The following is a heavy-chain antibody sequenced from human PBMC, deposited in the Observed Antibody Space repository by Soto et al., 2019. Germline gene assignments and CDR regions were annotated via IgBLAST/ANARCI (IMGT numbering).Heavy chain of an antibody. CDR2: IIDSGAST. Sequence: GGSLRLSCAASGFTFSSRAMGWVRQAPGKGLEWVSDIIDSGASTYYADSVKGRFTISRDNSKNTLYLQMNSLRADDTAVYYCARDAPDLSGWYYFDYWGQGTLVTVSS. CDR1: GFTFSSRA. D-gene: IGHD6-19*01. CDR3: ARDAPDLSGWYYFDY. V-gene: IGHV3-23*01. J-gene: IGHJ4*02.